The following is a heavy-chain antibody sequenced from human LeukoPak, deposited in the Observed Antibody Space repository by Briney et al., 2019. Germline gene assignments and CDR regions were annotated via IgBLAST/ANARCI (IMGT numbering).Heavy chain of an antibody. CDR1: GFTFDNYA. Sequence: GRSLRLSCAPSGFTFDNYAMHWVRQAPGKGLEWVALISYDGGNIYYADSVQGRFTISRDNSKNTLYLQMNSLRPEDTAVYYCARDPPFGSCWSQNYFDYWGQGTLVTVSS. D-gene: IGHD6-19*01. CDR3: ARDPPFGSCWSQNYFDY. CDR2: ISYDGGNI. V-gene: IGHV3-30*04. J-gene: IGHJ4*02.